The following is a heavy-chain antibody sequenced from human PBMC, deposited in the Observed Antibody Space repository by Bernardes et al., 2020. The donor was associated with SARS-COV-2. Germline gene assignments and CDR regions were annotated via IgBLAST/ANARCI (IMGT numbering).Heavy chain of an antibody. J-gene: IGHJ4*02. CDR1: GFTFSSYW. Sequence: GGSLRLSCTASGFTFSSYWMHWVRQAPGKGLVWVSRISSDGSTTTYADSVKGRFTISRDNARNTVYLQMNSLRAEDTAVYYCVRGPSDGHGRFEYWGQGALVSVSS. CDR2: ISSDGSTT. CDR3: VRGPSDGHGRFEY. V-gene: IGHV3-74*01.